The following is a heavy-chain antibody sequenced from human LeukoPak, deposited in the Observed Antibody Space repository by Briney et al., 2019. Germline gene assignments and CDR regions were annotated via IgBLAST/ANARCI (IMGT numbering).Heavy chain of an antibody. CDR3: ARGRNRITMVRGVIIPHYFDY. V-gene: IGHV4-34*01. CDR2: INHSGST. J-gene: IGHJ4*02. CDR1: GGSFSGYY. D-gene: IGHD3-10*01. Sequence: SETLSLTCAVYGGSFSGYYWSWIRQPPGKGLEWIGEINHSGSTNYNPSLKSRVTISVDTSKNQFSLKLSSVTAADTAVYYCARGRNRITMVRGVIIPHYFDYWGQGTLVTVSS.